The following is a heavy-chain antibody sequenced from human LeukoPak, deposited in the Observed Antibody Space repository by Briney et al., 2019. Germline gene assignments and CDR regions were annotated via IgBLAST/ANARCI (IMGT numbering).Heavy chain of an antibody. CDR2: IYSGGST. J-gene: IGHJ5*02. CDR1: GFTVSSDY. CDR3: ARNWFDP. V-gene: IGHV3-53*05. Sequence: GGSLRLSCAASGFTVSSDYMSWVRQAPGKGLEWVSVIYSGGSTYYADSVKGRFTISRDKSKNTVYHQMSSLRFEDTAMYYCARNWFDPWGQGTLVTVSS.